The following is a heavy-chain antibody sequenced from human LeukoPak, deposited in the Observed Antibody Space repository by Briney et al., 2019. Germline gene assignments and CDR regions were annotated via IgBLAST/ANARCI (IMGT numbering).Heavy chain of an antibody. Sequence: SETLSLTCTVPGGSISSYYWSWIRQPPGKGLEWIGYIYYSGSTNYNPSLKSRVTISVDTSKNQFSLKLSSVTAADTAVYYCARLTYYYDSSGYYQYYFDYWGQGTLVTVSS. V-gene: IGHV4-59*08. CDR2: IYYSGST. D-gene: IGHD3-22*01. J-gene: IGHJ4*02. CDR3: ARLTYYYDSSGYYQYYFDY. CDR1: GGSISSYY.